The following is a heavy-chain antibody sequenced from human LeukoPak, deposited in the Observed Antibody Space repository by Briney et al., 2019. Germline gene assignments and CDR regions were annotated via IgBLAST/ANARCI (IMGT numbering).Heavy chain of an antibody. J-gene: IGHJ4*02. V-gene: IGHV4-61*02. CDR1: GGSISSGSYY. Sequence: SETLSLTCTVSGGSISSGSYYWSWIRQPAGKGLEWIGRIYTSGSTNYNPSLKSRVTISVDTSKNQFSLKLSSVTAADTAVYYCALSIFGGSGSRDYWGQGTLVTVSS. CDR2: IYTSGST. D-gene: IGHD3-10*01. CDR3: ALSIFGGSGSRDY.